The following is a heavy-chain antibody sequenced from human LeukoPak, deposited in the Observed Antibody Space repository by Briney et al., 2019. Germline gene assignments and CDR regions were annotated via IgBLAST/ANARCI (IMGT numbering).Heavy chain of an antibody. CDR3: ARMGVYSGSYGRDY. D-gene: IGHD1-26*01. CDR1: GYTFTNYG. V-gene: IGHV1-18*01. J-gene: IGHJ4*02. Sequence: ASVKVSCKASGYTFTNYGISWVRQAPGQGLEWMGWISAHNGNTDYAQKFQGRVTITRDTSASTAYMELSSLRSEDTAVYYCARMGVYSGSYGRDYWGQETLVTAPS. CDR2: ISAHNGNT.